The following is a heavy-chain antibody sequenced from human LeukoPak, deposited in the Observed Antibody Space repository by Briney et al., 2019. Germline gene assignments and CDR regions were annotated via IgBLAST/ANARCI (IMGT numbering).Heavy chain of an antibody. J-gene: IGHJ3*02. V-gene: IGHV4-39*01. CDR1: GGSIRRNSDY. D-gene: IGHD4-23*01. Sequence: SETLSLTCRVSGGSIRRNSDYCGWVRQPPGKWLEWIGRIFFGGSTSYNPSLRSRVTISADTSKNQFSLEVRSVTATDTAVFFCARHKNSGGRDSFDIWGRGTMITVSS. CDR2: IFFGGST. CDR3: ARHKNSGGRDSFDI.